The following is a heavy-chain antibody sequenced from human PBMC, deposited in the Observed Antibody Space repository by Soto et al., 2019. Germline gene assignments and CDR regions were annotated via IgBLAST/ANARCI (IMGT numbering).Heavy chain of an antibody. CDR3: ARVSGNKAMVTDDY. CDR2: ISYDGSYT. V-gene: IGHV3-30*04. D-gene: IGHD5-18*01. Sequence: GGSLRLSCAASGFTFNTYTMHWVRQAPNKGLEWVSVISYDGSYTSYADSVKGRFTISRDNSKNTLYLQMNSMRVEDTATYYCARVSGNKAMVTDDYWGPGIPVNVSS. J-gene: IGHJ4*02. CDR1: GFTFNTYT.